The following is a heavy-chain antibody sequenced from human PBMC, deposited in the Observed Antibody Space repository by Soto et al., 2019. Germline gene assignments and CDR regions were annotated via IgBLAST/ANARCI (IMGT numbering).Heavy chain of an antibody. D-gene: IGHD3-10*02. CDR2: IFPDVSDT. CDR1: GFSFTSYW. Sequence: HGESLKPSCQASGFSFTSYWIPWVRQMPGKGLECMGVIFPDVSDTRYSPSFQVQVTISADKSISTDYLQWRSLKASDTAIYYCARRGKEYVRPFWFDPWGQGTQVTVFS. V-gene: IGHV5-51*01. CDR3: ARRGKEYVRPFWFDP. J-gene: IGHJ5*02.